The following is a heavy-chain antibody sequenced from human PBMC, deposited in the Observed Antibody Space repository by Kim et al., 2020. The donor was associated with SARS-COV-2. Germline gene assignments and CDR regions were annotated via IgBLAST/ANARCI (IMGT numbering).Heavy chain of an antibody. Sequence: GGSLRLSCAASGFTLSSYAMHWVRQAPGKGLEWVAVISYDGSNKYYADSVKGRFTISRDNSKNTLYLQMNSLRAEDTAVYYCARALGGGHYYGMDLWGQG. J-gene: IGHJ6*02. V-gene: IGHV3-30-3*01. CDR2: ISYDGSNK. D-gene: IGHD3-16*01. CDR3: ARALGGGHYYGMDL. CDR1: GFTLSSYA.